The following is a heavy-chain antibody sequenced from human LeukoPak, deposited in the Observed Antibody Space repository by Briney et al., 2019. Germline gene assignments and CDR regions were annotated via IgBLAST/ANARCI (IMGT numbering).Heavy chain of an antibody. CDR3: ARGVGYCSGGSCYRWYYFDY. Sequence: SQTLSLTCTASGGSMSSDSYYWSWIRQPAGKGLEWIGRIYSSGSTDYNPSLKSRVTISVDTSKTHFSLKLSSVIAADTAVYYCARGVGYCSGGSCYRWYYFDYWGQGTLVTVSS. J-gene: IGHJ4*02. D-gene: IGHD2-15*01. V-gene: IGHV4-61*02. CDR1: GGSMSSDSYY. CDR2: IYSSGST.